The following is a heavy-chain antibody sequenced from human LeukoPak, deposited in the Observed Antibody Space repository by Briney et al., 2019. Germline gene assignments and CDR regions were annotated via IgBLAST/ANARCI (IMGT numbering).Heavy chain of an antibody. Sequence: SETLSLTCTVSGGSISSYYWSWIRQPPGKGLEWIGYIYYSGSTNYNPSLKSRVTISVDTSKNQFSLKLSSVTAADTAVYYCARTYYYDSSGYYDAFDIWGQGTMVTVSS. CDR3: ARTYYYDSSGYYDAFDI. J-gene: IGHJ3*02. CDR1: GGSISSYY. V-gene: IGHV4-59*08. CDR2: IYYSGST. D-gene: IGHD3-22*01.